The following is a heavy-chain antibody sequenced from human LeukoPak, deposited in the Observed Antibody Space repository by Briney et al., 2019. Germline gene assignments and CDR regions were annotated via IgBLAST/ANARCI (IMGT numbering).Heavy chain of an antibody. J-gene: IGHJ3*02. V-gene: IGHV3-53*01. CDR3: ARARYCSGGSCYYAFDI. CDR2: VYSGGST. D-gene: IGHD2-15*01. Sequence: GGSLRLSCAASGFTVSSNYMSWVRQAPGKGLEWVSVVYSGGSTYYADSVKGRFTISRDNSKNTLYLQMNSLRAEDTAVYYCARARYCSGGSCYYAFDIWGQGTMVTVSS. CDR1: GFTVSSNY.